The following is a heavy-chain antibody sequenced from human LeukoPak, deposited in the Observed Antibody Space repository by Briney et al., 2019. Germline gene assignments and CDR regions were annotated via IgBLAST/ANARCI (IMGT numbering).Heavy chain of an antibody. CDR3: TRHYYDYVWGSPSDGMDV. J-gene: IGHJ6*02. V-gene: IGHV3-7*03. Sequence: PGGSLRLSCAASGFTFSSYWMNWARQAPGKGLEWVASINHNGNVNYYVDSVKGRFTISRDNAKNSLYLQMSNLKTEDTAVYYCTRHYYDYVWGSPSDGMDVWGQGTTVTVSS. D-gene: IGHD3-16*01. CDR2: INHNGNVN. CDR1: GFTFSSYW.